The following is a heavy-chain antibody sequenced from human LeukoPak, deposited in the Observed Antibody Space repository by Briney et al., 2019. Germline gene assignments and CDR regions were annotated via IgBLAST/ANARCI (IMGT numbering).Heavy chain of an antibody. J-gene: IGHJ4*02. CDR3: ARRDGYNHVDY. Sequence: GESLKISCKASGYTFTGYWIAWVRQMPGKGLELMGIVYPDDSDTRYSPSFQGQVTISADESINTAYLQWSGLKASDTAIYYCARRDGYNHVDYWGQGTLVTVSS. CDR1: GYTFTGYW. V-gene: IGHV5-51*01. D-gene: IGHD5-24*01. CDR2: VYPDDSDT.